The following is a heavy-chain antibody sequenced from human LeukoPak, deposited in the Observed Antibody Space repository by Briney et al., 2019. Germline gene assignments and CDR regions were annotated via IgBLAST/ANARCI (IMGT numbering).Heavy chain of an antibody. CDR3: ARGEYSGSSYYFDY. V-gene: IGHV4-34*01. J-gene: IGHJ4*02. CDR1: GGSFSGYY. CDR2: INPSGST. Sequence: SETLSLTCAVYGGSFSGYYWSWIRQPPGKGLEWIGEINPSGSTNYNPSLKSRVTISVDPSKNQFSMKLSSVTAADTAVYYCARGEYSGSSYYFDYWGQGTLVTVSS. D-gene: IGHD1-26*01.